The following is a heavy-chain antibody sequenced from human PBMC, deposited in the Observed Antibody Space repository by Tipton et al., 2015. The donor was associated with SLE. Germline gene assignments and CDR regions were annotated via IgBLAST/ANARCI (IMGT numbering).Heavy chain of an antibody. J-gene: IGHJ3*02. CDR1: GGSISSYY. CDR3: ARAPRLGAFDI. CDR2: IYYSGST. Sequence: LSLTCTVSGGSISSYYWSWIRQPPGKGLEWIGYIYYSGSTNYNPSLKSRVTISVDTSKNQFPLKLSSVTAADTTVYYCARAPRLGAFDIWGQGTMVTVSS. V-gene: IGHV4-59*08. D-gene: IGHD6-19*01.